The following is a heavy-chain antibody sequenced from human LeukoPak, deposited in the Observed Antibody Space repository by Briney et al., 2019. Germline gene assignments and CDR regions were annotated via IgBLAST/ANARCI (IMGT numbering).Heavy chain of an antibody. CDR1: GFTFDDYA. Sequence: PGRSLRLSCAASGFTFDDYAMHWVRHAPGRGLEWVSGISWNSGSIGYADSVEGRFTISRDNAKNSLYLQMNSLRAEDTALYYCAKDKGYSGYDSYDYWGQGTLVTVSS. J-gene: IGHJ4*02. D-gene: IGHD5-12*01. V-gene: IGHV3-9*01. CDR3: AKDKGYSGYDSYDY. CDR2: ISWNSGSI.